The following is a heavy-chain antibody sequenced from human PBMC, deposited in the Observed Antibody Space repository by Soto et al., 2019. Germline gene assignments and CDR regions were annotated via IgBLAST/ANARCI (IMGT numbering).Heavy chain of an antibody. CDR1: GYTFTGYY. D-gene: IGHD3-10*01. Sequence: ASVKVSCKASGYTFTGYYMHWVRQAPGQGLEWMGWINPNSGGTNYAQKFQGWVTMNRDTSISTAYMELSRLRSDDTAVYYCARGRFGELLRGAYYFDYWGQGTLVTVSS. CDR3: ARGRFGELLRGAYYFDY. V-gene: IGHV1-2*04. CDR2: INPNSGGT. J-gene: IGHJ4*02.